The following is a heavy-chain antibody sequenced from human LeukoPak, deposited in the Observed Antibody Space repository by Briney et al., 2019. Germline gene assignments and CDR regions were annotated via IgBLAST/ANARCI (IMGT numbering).Heavy chain of an antibody. CDR3: ATWAFYHSLDV. J-gene: IGHJ6*02. D-gene: IGHD1-26*01. CDR1: GFTLGAFA. V-gene: IGHV3-43*02. Sequence: QPGGSLRLSCAASGFTLGAFAMHWVRQAPGKGLEWVSLIDKDGRSTYYADSVKGRFTIFRDNSKNSLYLQMNSLRTEDTALYYCATWAFYHSLDVWGQGTTVTASS. CDR2: IDKDGRST.